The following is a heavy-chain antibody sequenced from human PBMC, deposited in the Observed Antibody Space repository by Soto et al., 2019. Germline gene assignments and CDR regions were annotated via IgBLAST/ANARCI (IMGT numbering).Heavy chain of an antibody. CDR3: ARESGGATATLDYYYFYMDV. Sequence: GASVKVSCKTSGDSFNDYFIHWLRQAPGQGLEWMGWINPNGGVTKYAQKFRGRVTVTRDTSIRTVYMELSSLRSDDTAVYYCARESGGATATLDYYYFYMDVWGKGTTVTV. J-gene: IGHJ6*03. CDR1: GDSFNDYF. V-gene: IGHV1-2*02. CDR2: INPNGGVT. D-gene: IGHD5-12*01.